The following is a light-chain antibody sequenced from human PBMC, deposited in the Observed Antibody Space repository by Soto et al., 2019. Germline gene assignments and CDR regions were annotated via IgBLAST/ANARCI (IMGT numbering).Light chain of an antibody. V-gene: IGLV2-14*01. CDR2: DVS. Sequence: QSALTQPASVYGSPGQSITVSCTGTSSDIGVYNYVSWYQQHPGKAPKVMIYDVSNRPSGVSNRFSGSKSGNTASLSISGLQADDEADYYCSAYAINSTLVFGTGTKLTVL. J-gene: IGLJ1*01. CDR1: SSDIGVYNY. CDR3: SAYAINSTLV.